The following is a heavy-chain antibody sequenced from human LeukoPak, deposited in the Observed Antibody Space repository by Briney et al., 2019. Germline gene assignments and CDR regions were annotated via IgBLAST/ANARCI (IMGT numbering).Heavy chain of an antibody. J-gene: IGHJ4*02. Sequence: PSQTLSLTCTVSGDSINSGDYYWSWLRQPPGNGLEWIGYIYYSGSTYYNPSLKSRVTISVDTSKNQFPLKLSSVTAADTAVYYCARDNGYGQLDSWGQGTLVTVSS. CDR1: GDSINSGDYY. CDR2: IYYSGST. V-gene: IGHV4-30-4*01. D-gene: IGHD2-15*01. CDR3: ARDNGYGQLDS.